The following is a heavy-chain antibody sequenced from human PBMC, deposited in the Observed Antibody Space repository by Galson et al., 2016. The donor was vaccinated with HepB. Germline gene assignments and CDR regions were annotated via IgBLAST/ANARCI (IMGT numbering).Heavy chain of an antibody. J-gene: IGHJ4*02. D-gene: IGHD3-16*01. CDR1: GGSITSYY. CDR3: ARGIYVYVWESSATPRAHEPYYFDY. V-gene: IGHV4-59*01. CDR2: IHYSGNT. Sequence: SETLSLTCTVSGGSITSYYWTWIRQPPGKGLEWIGYIHYSGNTHYNPSLKSRVSISVDTSKKQFSLRLNSLTAADTAVYFCARGIYVYVWESSATPRAHEPYYFDYWGQGSLVTVSS.